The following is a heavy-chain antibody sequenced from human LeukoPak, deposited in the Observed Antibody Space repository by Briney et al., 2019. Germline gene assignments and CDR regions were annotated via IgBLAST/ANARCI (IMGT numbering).Heavy chain of an antibody. D-gene: IGHD4-17*01. CDR2: IYYSGST. CDR1: GFSVTTDSYC. Sequence: SETLSLTCTVSGFSVTTDSYCWGWIRQPPGKGLEWIGYIYYSGSTDYNPSLKSRVTISVDTSKNQFSLKLNSMTAADTAVYYCARTTTKYNTYDYWGQGTLVTVSS. J-gene: IGHJ4*02. CDR3: ARTTTKYNTYDY. V-gene: IGHV4-61*01.